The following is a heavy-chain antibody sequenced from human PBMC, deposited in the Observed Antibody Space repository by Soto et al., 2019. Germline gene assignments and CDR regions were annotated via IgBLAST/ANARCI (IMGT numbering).Heavy chain of an antibody. J-gene: IGHJ4*02. CDR3: ASRGYSYGHSSFDS. V-gene: IGHV4-39*01. Sequence: SETLSLTCTVSGGSISSSSYYWGWLRQPPGKGLEWIVCIYYSESTYYNPSLKIRVTISLYTSKNQFSLKLSYVTGADTSVYYCASRGYSYGHSSFDSWGQGTLVPAPQ. D-gene: IGHD5-18*01. CDR2: IYYSEST. CDR1: GGSISSSSYY.